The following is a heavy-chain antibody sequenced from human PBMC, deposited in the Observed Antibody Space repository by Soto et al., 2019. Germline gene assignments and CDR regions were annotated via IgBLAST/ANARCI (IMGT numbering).Heavy chain of an antibody. V-gene: IGHV5-51*01. CDR2: IYPGDSDT. D-gene: IGHD1-26*01. Sequence: PGESLKISCKGSGYSFTSYWIGWVRQMPGKGLEWMGIIYPGDSDTRYSPSFQGQVTISADKSISTAYLQWSSLKASDTAMYYCARRSIVGATTSKYYFDYWDQGTLVTVSS. CDR1: GYSFTSYW. CDR3: ARRSIVGATTSKYYFDY. J-gene: IGHJ4*02.